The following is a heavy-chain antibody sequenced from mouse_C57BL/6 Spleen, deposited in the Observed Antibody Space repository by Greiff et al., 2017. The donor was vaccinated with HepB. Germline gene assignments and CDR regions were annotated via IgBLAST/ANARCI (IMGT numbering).Heavy chain of an antibody. CDR2: IYPRSGNT. D-gene: IGHD1-2*01. CDR1: GYTFTSYG. V-gene: IGHV1-81*01. J-gene: IGHJ2*01. CDR3: ARRTLRPYYFDY. Sequence: VKLQQSGAELARPGASVKLSCKASGYTFTSYGISWVKQRTGQGLEWIGEIYPRSGNTYYNEKFKGKATLTADKSSSTAYMELRSLTSEDSAVYFCARRTLRPYYFDYWGQGTTLTVSS.